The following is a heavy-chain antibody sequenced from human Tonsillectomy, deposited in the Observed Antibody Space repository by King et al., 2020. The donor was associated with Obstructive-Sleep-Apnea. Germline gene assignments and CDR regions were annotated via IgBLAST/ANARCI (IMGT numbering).Heavy chain of an antibody. V-gene: IGHV4-4*02. Sequence: MQLQESGPGLVKPSGTLSLTCAASGGSSINTNWWTWVRQPPAKGLEVIGQIYHSGSTNYNPSLRSRVTISVDKSKNQFSLKLRFVTAADTAVYYCARTTYGDYALDYWGQGTLVTVSS. CDR1: GGSSINTNW. D-gene: IGHD4-17*01. J-gene: IGHJ4*02. CDR3: ARTTYGDYALDY. CDR2: IYHSGST.